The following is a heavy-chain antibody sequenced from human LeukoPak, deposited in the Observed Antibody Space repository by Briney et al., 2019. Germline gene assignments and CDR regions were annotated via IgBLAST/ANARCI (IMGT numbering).Heavy chain of an antibody. Sequence: GGSLRLSCAASGFTFSSYSMNWVRLAPGKGLEWVSSISSSSSYIYYADSVKGRFTISRDNAKNSLYLQMNSLRAEDTAVYYCASHNAMITFGRTGPGDYWGQGTLVTVSS. V-gene: IGHV3-21*01. D-gene: IGHD3-16*01. J-gene: IGHJ4*02. CDR3: ASHNAMITFGRTGPGDY. CDR1: GFTFSSYS. CDR2: ISSSSSYI.